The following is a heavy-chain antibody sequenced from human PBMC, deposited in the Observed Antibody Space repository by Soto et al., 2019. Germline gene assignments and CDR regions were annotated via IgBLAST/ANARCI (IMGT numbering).Heavy chain of an antibody. CDR3: ARDNDRLQLGGNYYYILDV. CDR2: IIPLFRTP. D-gene: IGHD4-4*01. CDR1: GGTFSSSA. J-gene: IGHJ6*02. V-gene: IGHV1-69*12. Sequence: QVQLVQSGAEMKEPGSSVKVSCKTSGGTFSSSAISWLRQAPGQGLEWMGGIIPLFRTPDYAQKFQGRVTIAADESTSTAYMELSRLRSEDTAVDYCARDNDRLQLGGNYYYILDVWGQGTTITVSS.